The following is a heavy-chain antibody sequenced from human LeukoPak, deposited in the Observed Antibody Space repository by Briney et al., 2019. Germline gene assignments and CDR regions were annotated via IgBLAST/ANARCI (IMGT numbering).Heavy chain of an antibody. Sequence: SVKVSCKASGGTFSSYAISWVRQAPGQGLEWMGGIIPIFGTANYAQKFQGRVTITADESTSTAYMELSSLRSEDTAVYYCARGRLELPYYYYYGMDVWGQGTTVTVSS. CDR2: IIPIFGTA. D-gene: IGHD1-7*01. J-gene: IGHJ6*02. CDR3: ARGRLELPYYYYYGMDV. V-gene: IGHV1-69*13. CDR1: GGTFSSYA.